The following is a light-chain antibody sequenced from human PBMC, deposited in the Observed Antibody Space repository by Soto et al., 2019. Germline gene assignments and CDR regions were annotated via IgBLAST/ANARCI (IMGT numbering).Light chain of an antibody. CDR1: QRLLHSNGFNY. CDR2: LGS. CDR3: MQALQSPRT. Sequence: DVVMTQSPLSLPVTPGEPASISCNSSQRLLHSNGFNYLDWYLQRPGQSPQLLIYLGSNRASGVPDRVSGSGSGTDFTLKISRVEAEDVGVYYCMQALQSPRTFGQGSKLEIK. V-gene: IGKV2-28*01. J-gene: IGKJ2*01.